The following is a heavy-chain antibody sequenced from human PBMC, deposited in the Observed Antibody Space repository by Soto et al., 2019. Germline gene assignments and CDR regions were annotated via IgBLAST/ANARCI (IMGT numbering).Heavy chain of an antibody. CDR1: GFPFSSYG. J-gene: IGHJ3*02. V-gene: IGHV3-33*01. Sequence: QVQLVESGGGVVQPGRSLRLSCAASGFPFSSYGMHWFRQAPGKGLEGVAVIGYDGSNKYYADSVKGRFTISRDNSKNTLYLQMNSLRAEDTAVYYCARDRAVYYGSGSYYFHDAFDIWGQGTMVTVSS. D-gene: IGHD3-10*01. CDR2: IGYDGSNK. CDR3: ARDRAVYYGSGSYYFHDAFDI.